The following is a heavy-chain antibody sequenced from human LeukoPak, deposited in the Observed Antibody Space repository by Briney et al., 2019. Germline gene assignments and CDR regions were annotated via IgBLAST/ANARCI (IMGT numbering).Heavy chain of an antibody. CDR3: ARDSVKIAAAGSYYYGMDV. J-gene: IGHJ6*02. CDR2: INPNSGGT. CDR1: GYTFTGYY. D-gene: IGHD6-13*01. V-gene: IGHV1-2*02. Sequence: GASVKVSCKASGYTFTGYYMHWVRQAPGQGLEWMGWINPNSGGTNYAQKFQGRVTMTRDTSISTAYMELGRLRSDDTAVYYCARDSVKIAAAGSYYYGMDVWGQGTTVTVSS.